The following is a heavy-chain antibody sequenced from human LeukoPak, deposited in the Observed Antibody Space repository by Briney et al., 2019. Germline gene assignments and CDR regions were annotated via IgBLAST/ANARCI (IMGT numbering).Heavy chain of an antibody. J-gene: IGHJ4*02. CDR2: VSSGSSTI. D-gene: IGHD4/OR15-4a*01. V-gene: IGHV3-11*01. CDR3: ARRAGAYSHPYDY. CDR1: GFTFSDYY. Sequence: GGSLRLSCAASGFTFSDYYMSWIRQAPGKALEWVSYVSSGSSTIYYADSVKGRFTVSRDNGKRSLYLQMNSLRAEDTAVYYCARRAGAYSHPYDYWGQGTLVTVSS.